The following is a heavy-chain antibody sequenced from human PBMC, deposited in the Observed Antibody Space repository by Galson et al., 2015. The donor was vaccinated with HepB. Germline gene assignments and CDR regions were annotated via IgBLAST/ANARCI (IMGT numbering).Heavy chain of an antibody. CDR3: AKGSVFEGWNWFDP. J-gene: IGHJ5*02. CDR2: ISYDGSNK. V-gene: IGHV3-30*18. D-gene: IGHD2-15*01. CDR1: GFTFSSYG. Sequence: SLRLSCAASGFTFSSYGMHWVRQAPGKGLEWVAVISYDGSNKYYADSVKGRFTISRDNSKNTLYLQMNSLRAEDTAVYYCAKGSVFEGWNWFDPWGQGTLVTVSS.